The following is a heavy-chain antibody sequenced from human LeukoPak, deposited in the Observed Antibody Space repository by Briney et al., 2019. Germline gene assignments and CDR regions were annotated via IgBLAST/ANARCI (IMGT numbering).Heavy chain of an antibody. D-gene: IGHD3-3*01. CDR1: GFTFSSYG. V-gene: IGHV3-21*01. CDR2: ISSSSSYI. CDR3: ARESLLRFLEWYA. J-gene: IGHJ4*02. Sequence: GGSLRLSCAASGFTFSSYGMHWVRQAPGKGLEWVSSISSSSSYIYYTDSVKGRFTISRDNAKNSLYLQMNSLRAEDTAVYYCARESLLRFLEWYARGQGTLVTVSS.